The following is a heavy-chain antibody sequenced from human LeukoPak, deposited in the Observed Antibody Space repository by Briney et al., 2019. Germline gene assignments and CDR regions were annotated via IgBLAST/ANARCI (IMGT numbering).Heavy chain of an antibody. J-gene: IGHJ2*01. D-gene: IGHD4-23*01. CDR1: EFTFSRYW. Sequence: AGGSLRLSCAASEFTFSRYWMHWVRQAPGKALVCVSRINSDGSSTRYADSVKGRFTISRDNAKNTLYLQMDSLRAEDTAVYYCGRVYGGSSWFFDLWGRGTLVTVSS. CDR2: INSDGSST. CDR3: GRVYGGSSWFFDL. V-gene: IGHV3-74*01.